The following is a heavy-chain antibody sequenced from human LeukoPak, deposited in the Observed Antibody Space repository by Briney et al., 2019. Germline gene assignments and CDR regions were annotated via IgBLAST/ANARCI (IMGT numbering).Heavy chain of an antibody. CDR3: ARSGSGSYGNYFDY. Sequence: PSETLSLTCTVSGGSISSYYWSWIRQPPGMGLEWIGYIYYSGSTNYNPSLKSRVTMSVDTSKNQFSLKLSSVTAADTAVYYCARSGSGSYGNYFDYWGQGTLVTVSS. J-gene: IGHJ4*02. V-gene: IGHV4-59*12. CDR2: IYYSGST. D-gene: IGHD3-10*01. CDR1: GGSISSYY.